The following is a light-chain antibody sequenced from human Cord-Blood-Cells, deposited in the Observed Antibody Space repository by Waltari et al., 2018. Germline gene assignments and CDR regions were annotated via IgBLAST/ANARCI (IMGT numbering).Light chain of an antibody. Sequence: DIVLPRSPGTLSLSPGERATLCCRPSQSVSSSYLAWYQQTPGQAPRLRIYGASSRATGIPDRFSGSGSGTDFTLTISRLEPEDFAVYYCQQYGSSPLTFGQGTKVEIK. CDR1: QSVSSSY. CDR3: QQYGSSPLT. J-gene: IGKJ1*01. CDR2: GAS. V-gene: IGKV3-20*01.